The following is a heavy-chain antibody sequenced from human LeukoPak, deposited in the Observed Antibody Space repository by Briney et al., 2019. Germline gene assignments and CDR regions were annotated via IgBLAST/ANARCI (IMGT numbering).Heavy chain of an antibody. J-gene: IGHJ4*02. CDR2: IKQDGSTR. CDR3: ARDTVGGLDY. CDR1: GFTFSNSW. D-gene: IGHD3-16*01. V-gene: IGHV3-7*01. Sequence: GGSLRLSCAAPGFTFSNSWMAWVRQAPGKGLEWVANIKQDGSTRHYADSLKGRFTISRDNPENSLYLQMNSLRADDTAVYYCARDTVGGLDYWGQGILVTVAS.